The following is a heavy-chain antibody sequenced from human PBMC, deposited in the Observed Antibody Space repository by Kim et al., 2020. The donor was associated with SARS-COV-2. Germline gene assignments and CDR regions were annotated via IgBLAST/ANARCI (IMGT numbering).Heavy chain of an antibody. D-gene: IGHD6-19*01. CDR3: AKEGQGWSTGWYVS. CDR2: TSGSGFTT. Sequence: GGSLRLSCAASEFIFSKYAMSWVRQAPGRGLEWVSATSGSGFTTSYADSVKGRFIISIDKSKNTMYLQMDSLRVEDTAVYYCAKEGQGWSTGWYVSWGQGTLVTVSS. J-gene: IGHJ5*02. V-gene: IGHV3-23*01. CDR1: EFIFSKYA.